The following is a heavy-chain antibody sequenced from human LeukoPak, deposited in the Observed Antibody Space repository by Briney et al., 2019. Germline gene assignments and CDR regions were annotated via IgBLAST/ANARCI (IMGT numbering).Heavy chain of an antibody. D-gene: IGHD3-3*01. J-gene: IGHJ4*02. CDR3: AGSITIFGVVDY. CDR1: GGSFSGYY. V-gene: IGHV4-34*01. CDR2: INHSGST. Sequence: SETLSLTCAVYGGSFSGYYWSWIRQPPGNGLEWIGEINHSGSTNYNPSLKSRVTISVDTSKNQFSLKLSSVTAADTAVYYCAGSITIFGVVDYWGQGTLVTVSS.